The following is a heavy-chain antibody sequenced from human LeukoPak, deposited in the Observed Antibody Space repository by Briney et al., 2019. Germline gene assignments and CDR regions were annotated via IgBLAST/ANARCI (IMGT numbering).Heavy chain of an antibody. J-gene: IGHJ3*02. CDR3: ARVGSYSFDI. D-gene: IGHD3-10*01. CDR1: GGSISTYY. CDR2: SDYNGGT. V-gene: IGHV4-59*01. Sequence: KPSETLSLTCTVSGGSISTYYWSWIRQPPGKGLEWIGYSDYNGGTHYNPSLKSRVTISVDTSKHQLSLKLRSVTAADTAVYYCARVGSYSFDIWGQGTMVTVSS.